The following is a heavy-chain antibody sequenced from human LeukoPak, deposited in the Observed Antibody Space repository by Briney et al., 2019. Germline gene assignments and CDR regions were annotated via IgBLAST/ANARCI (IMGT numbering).Heavy chain of an antibody. CDR2: ISSSSSYT. D-gene: IGHD6-13*01. V-gene: IGHV3-11*03. J-gene: IGHJ4*02. CDR1: GFTFSNAW. CDR3: ARPGIAAAESYFDY. Sequence: PGGSLRLSCADSGFTFSNAWMSWVRQAPGKGLEWVSSISSSSSYTNYADSVKGRFTISRDNAKSSLYLQMNSLRAEDTAVYYCARPGIAAAESYFDYWGQGTLATVSS.